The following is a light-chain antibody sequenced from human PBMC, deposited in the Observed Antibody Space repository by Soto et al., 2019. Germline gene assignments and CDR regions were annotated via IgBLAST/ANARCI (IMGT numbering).Light chain of an antibody. CDR2: RTN. Sequence: QSVLTQPPSASGTPGQSVTISCSGSSSNIGSNYVYWYQQLPGTAPKLLIYRTNQRPSGVPDRSSGSKSGTSASLAISGLQSEDEADYYCAAWDDSLSVFGGGTKLTVL. V-gene: IGLV1-47*01. CDR3: AAWDDSLSV. CDR1: SSNIGSNY. J-gene: IGLJ2*01.